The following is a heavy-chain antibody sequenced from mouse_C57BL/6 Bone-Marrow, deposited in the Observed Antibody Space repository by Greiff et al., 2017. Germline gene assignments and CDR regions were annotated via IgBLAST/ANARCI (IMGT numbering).Heavy chain of an antibody. CDR2: IYPGSGNT. Sequence: QVTLKVSGPELVKPGASVKISCKASGYSFTSYYIHWVKQRPGQGLEWIGWIYPGSGNTKYNEKFKGKATLTADTSSSTAYMQLSSLTSEDSAVYYCARSGLLLFDYWGQGTTLTVSS. J-gene: IGHJ2*01. V-gene: IGHV1-66*01. CDR1: GYSFTSYY. D-gene: IGHD1-1*01. CDR3: ARSGLLLFDY.